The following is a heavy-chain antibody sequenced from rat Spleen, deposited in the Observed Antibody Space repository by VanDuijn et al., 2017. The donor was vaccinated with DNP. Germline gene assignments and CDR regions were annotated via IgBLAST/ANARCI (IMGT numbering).Heavy chain of an antibody. CDR3: TRHVLPLRVWDY. CDR2: ISYDGGST. J-gene: IGHJ3*01. Sequence: EVQLVESGGGLVQPGRSLRLSCVASGFTFSDYYMAWVRQAPTKGLEWVAYISYDGGSTYHGDSVRGRFTISRDNAKNTLYLQMNSLRSEDMATYYCTRHVLPLRVWDYWGQGTLVTVSS. D-gene: IGHD1-7*01. V-gene: IGHV5-22*01. CDR1: GFTFSDYY.